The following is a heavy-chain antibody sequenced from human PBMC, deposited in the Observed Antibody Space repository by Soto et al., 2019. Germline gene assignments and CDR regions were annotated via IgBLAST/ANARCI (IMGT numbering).Heavy chain of an antibody. J-gene: IGHJ4*02. CDR3: AREPSLYGDFMYYFDY. V-gene: IGHV3-30-3*01. Sequence: QVQLVESGGGVVQPGRSLRLSCAASGFTFSSYAMHWVRKAPGKGLEWVAVISYDGSNKYYADSVKGRFTISRDNSKNTLYLQMNSLRAEDTAVYYCAREPSLYGDFMYYFDYWGQGTLVTVSS. CDR1: GFTFSSYA. D-gene: IGHD4-17*01. CDR2: ISYDGSNK.